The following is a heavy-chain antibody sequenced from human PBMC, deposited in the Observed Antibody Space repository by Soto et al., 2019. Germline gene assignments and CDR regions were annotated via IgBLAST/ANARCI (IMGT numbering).Heavy chain of an antibody. D-gene: IGHD1-26*01. V-gene: IGHV3-23*01. CDR2: ISGSGGST. Sequence: EVQLLESGGGLVQPGGSLRLSCAASGFTFSSYAMSWVRQAPGKGLEWVSAISGSGGSTYYADSVKGRFTISRDNSKNTLYLQMNSLRAEDTAVYYCAKDRGGRVVGATLVGYFDYWGQGTLVTVSP. CDR3: AKDRGGRVVGATLVGYFDY. J-gene: IGHJ4*02. CDR1: GFTFSSYA.